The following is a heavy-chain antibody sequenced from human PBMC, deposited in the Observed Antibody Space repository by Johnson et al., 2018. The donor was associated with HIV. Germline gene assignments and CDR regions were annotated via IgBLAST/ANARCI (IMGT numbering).Heavy chain of an antibody. V-gene: IGHV3-66*01. Sequence: VQLVESGGGLVQPGGSLRLSCAASGFTVSSNYMSWVRQAPGKGLEWVSVIYSGGSTYYADSVKGRFTISRDNSKNTLYLQMNSLRAEDTAVYYCARGPVMLRGVTDAFDLWGQGTMVTVSS. CDR1: GFTVSSNY. CDR2: IYSGGST. D-gene: IGHD3-10*01. J-gene: IGHJ3*01. CDR3: ARGPVMLRGVTDAFDL.